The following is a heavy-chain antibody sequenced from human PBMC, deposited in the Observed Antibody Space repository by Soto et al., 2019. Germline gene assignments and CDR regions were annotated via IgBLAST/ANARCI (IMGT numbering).Heavy chain of an antibody. CDR2: IKQDGSEK. D-gene: IGHD3-22*01. CDR1: GFTFSSYW. V-gene: IGHV3-7*01. CDR3: ARITYYYDSSGYYYFDY. J-gene: IGHJ4*02. Sequence: GGSLRLSCAASGFTFSSYWMSWVRQAPGKGLEWVANIKQDGSEKYYVDSVKGRFTISRDNAKNSLYLQMYSLRAEDTAVYYCARITYYYDSSGYYYFDYWGQGTLVTVSS.